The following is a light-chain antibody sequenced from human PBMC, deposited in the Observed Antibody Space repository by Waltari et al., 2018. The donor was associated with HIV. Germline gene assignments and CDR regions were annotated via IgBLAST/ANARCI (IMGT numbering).Light chain of an antibody. CDR3: QRSYSTPRT. Sequence: DIQMTQSPSSLSASVGDRVTITCRASQSLSSNLNWYQQKSLKAPKLLVYAASNLQGGDPSKVSGSGSGTDFTLTISSLQPQGFATYYCQRSYSTPRTFGQGTKVQRK. CDR2: AAS. J-gene: IGKJ1*01. CDR1: QSLSSN. V-gene: IGKV1-39*01.